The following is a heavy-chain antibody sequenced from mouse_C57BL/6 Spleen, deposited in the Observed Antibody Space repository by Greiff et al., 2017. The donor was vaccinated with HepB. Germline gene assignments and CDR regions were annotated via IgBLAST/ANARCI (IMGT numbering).Heavy chain of an antibody. CDR1: GFTFSSYA. CDR2: ISSGGDYI. D-gene: IGHD2-12*01. J-gene: IGHJ3*01. Sequence: EVHLVESGEGLVKPGGSLKLSCAASGFTFSSYAMSWVRQTPEKRLEWVAYISSGGDYIYYADTVKGRFTISRDNARNTLYLQMSSLKSEDTAMYYCTRDNYDGWFAYWGQGTLVTVSA. CDR3: TRDNYDGWFAY. V-gene: IGHV5-9-1*02.